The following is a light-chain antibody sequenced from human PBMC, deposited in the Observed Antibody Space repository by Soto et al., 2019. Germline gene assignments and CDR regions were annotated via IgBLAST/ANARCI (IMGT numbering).Light chain of an antibody. V-gene: IGKV3-20*01. CDR1: QSVHSY. CDR3: QQYGSLVPGLT. CDR2: HGS. J-gene: IGKJ4*01. Sequence: EVVLPQSPATLSLSPGARSTLTGRASQSVHSYLAWYQQKPGQAPRLIMYHGSRRAAGTPDRFSGSGSGTDFSLTISRLEPEDFAVYYCQQYGSLVPGLTFGGGTKVDI.